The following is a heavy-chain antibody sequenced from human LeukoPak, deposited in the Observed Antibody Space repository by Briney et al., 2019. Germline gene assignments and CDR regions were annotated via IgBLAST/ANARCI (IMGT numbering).Heavy chain of an antibody. D-gene: IGHD2-15*01. J-gene: IGHJ6*02. Sequence: ASVKVSCKASGYTFTSYAMHWVRQAPGQRLEWMGWINAGNGNTKYSQKFQGRVTITRDTSADTAYMELSSLRSEDTAVYYCARTLAAYYYYGMDVWGQGTTVTVSS. CDR3: ARTLAAYYYYGMDV. CDR1: GYTFTSYA. V-gene: IGHV1-3*01. CDR2: INAGNGNT.